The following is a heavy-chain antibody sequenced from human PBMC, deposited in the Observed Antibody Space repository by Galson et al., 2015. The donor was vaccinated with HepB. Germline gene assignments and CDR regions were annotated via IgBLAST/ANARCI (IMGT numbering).Heavy chain of an antibody. J-gene: IGHJ4*02. CDR2: ISGNSDNT. D-gene: IGHD6-13*01. Sequence: SLRLSCAASGFTFSSFAMSWVRQAPGKGLEWVSSISGNSDNTYYADSVMGRFSISRDNSKNTLYLQMHSLRADDTAIFYCAKAPFRSSWTYYFDSWGQGSVVTVSS. CDR3: AKAPFRSSWTYYFDS. CDR1: GFTFSSFA. V-gene: IGHV3-23*01.